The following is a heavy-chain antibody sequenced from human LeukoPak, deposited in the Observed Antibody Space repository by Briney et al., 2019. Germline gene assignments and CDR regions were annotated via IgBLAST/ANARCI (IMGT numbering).Heavy chain of an antibody. D-gene: IGHD3-22*01. V-gene: IGHV3-33*01. Sequence: GRSLRLSCAASGFTFSSYGMHWVREAPGKGLEWVAVIWYDGSNKYYADSVKGRFTISRDNSKNTLYLQMNSLRAEDTAVYYCARGLEYYYDSSGYPLDYWGQGTLVTVSS. CDR2: IWYDGSNK. CDR1: GFTFSSYG. J-gene: IGHJ4*02. CDR3: ARGLEYYYDSSGYPLDY.